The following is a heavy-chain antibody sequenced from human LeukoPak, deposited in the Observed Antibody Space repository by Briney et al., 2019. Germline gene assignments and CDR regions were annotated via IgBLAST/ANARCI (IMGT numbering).Heavy chain of an antibody. V-gene: IGHV3-20*04. D-gene: IGHD3-10*01. CDR1: GFTFDDYG. Sequence: GGSLRLSCAASGFTFDDYGMSWVRQAPGKGLEWVSGINWNGGSTGYADSVKGRFTISRDNAKNSLYLQMNSLRAEDTALYYCARAPSVVRGVIITSDYYYMDVWGKGTTVTVSS. J-gene: IGHJ6*03. CDR3: ARAPSVVRGVIITSDYYYMDV. CDR2: INWNGGST.